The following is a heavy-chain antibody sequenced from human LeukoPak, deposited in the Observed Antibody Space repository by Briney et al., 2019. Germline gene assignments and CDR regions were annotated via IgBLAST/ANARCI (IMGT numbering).Heavy chain of an antibody. Sequence: SVKVSCKASGGTFSSYAISWVRQAPGQGLEWMGRIIPIFGTANYAHKFQGRVTITTDESTSTAYMELSSLRSEDTAVYYCARDSLGYDSSGYYFRGFDYWGQGTLVTVSS. J-gene: IGHJ4*02. CDR1: GGTFSSYA. CDR2: IIPIFGTA. V-gene: IGHV1-69*05. D-gene: IGHD3-22*01. CDR3: ARDSLGYDSSGYYFRGFDY.